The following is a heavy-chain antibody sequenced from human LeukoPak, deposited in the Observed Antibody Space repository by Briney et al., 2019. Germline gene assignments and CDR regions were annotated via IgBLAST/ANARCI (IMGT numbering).Heavy chain of an antibody. Sequence: GGSLRLSCAASGFTFSSYAMHWVRQAPGKGLEWVAVISYDGGNKYYADSVKGRFTISRDNAKNSLYLQMNSLRAEDTAVYYCAREVAVAGYYYGMDVWGQGTTVTVSS. J-gene: IGHJ6*02. CDR3: AREVAVAGYYYGMDV. D-gene: IGHD6-19*01. CDR2: ISYDGGNK. V-gene: IGHV3-30-3*01. CDR1: GFTFSSYA.